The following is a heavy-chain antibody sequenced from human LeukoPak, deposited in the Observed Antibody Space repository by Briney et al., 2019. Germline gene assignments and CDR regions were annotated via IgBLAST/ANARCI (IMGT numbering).Heavy chain of an antibody. V-gene: IGHV4-59*12. J-gene: IGHJ4*02. Sequence: SETLSLTCTVAGGSMSSYYWNWIRQPPGKGLEWIGYFHYSGSTNYNPSLKSRVTISVDTSKNQFSLKLSSVTAADTAVYYCARDPNYDILTGQVHWGQGTLVTVSS. CDR1: GGSMSSYY. CDR3: ARDPNYDILTGQVH. D-gene: IGHD3-9*01. CDR2: FHYSGST.